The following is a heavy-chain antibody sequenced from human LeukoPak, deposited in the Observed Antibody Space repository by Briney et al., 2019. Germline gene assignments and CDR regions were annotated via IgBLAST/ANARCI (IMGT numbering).Heavy chain of an antibody. Sequence: GASVKVSCKASGGTFSSYAISWVRQAPGQGLEWMGGIIPIFGTANYAQKFQGRVTITADESTSTAYMELSSLRSEDTAVYYCARSRPYCSSTSCYLKGNYYYYYMDVWGKGTTVTVSS. CDR2: IIPIFGTA. J-gene: IGHJ6*03. V-gene: IGHV1-69*13. CDR1: GGTFSSYA. CDR3: ARSRPYCSSTSCYLKGNYYYYYMDV. D-gene: IGHD2-2*01.